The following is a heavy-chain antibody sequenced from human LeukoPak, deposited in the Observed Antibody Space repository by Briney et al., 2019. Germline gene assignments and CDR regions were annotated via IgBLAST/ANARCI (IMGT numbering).Heavy chain of an antibody. CDR2: ISVSGSRT. V-gene: IGHV3-48*02. CDR3: ARDSGHHYDQLDC. J-gene: IGHJ4*02. CDR1: GFPFSYFS. Sequence: GGSLRLSCAASGFPFSYFSLNWVRQAPGKGLEWVSYISVSGSRTTYADSVQGRFIISRNDAQNSLYLQMNSLRDEDTAAYYCARDSGHHYDQLDCWGQGTLVTVSS. D-gene: IGHD3-22*01.